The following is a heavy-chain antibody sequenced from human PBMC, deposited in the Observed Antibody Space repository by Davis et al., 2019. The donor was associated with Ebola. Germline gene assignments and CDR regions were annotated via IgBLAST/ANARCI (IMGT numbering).Heavy chain of an antibody. CDR1: GFTFSNYG. Sequence: GGSLRLSCAASGFTFSNYGMNWVRQAPGKGLEWVSGISDSGGSTHYADSVKGRFTISRDNSKNTLYLQMNSLRAEDTAVYYCAKEGVAGAFDIWGQGTMVTVSS. CDR2: ISDSGGST. CDR3: AKEGVAGAFDI. V-gene: IGHV3-23*01. J-gene: IGHJ3*02. D-gene: IGHD6-19*01.